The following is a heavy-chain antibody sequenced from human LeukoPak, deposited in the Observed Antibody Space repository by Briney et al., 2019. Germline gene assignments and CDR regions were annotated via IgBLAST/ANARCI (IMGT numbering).Heavy chain of an antibody. CDR3: AREIAAAGTSFDY. D-gene: IGHD6-13*01. V-gene: IGHV3-21*01. CDR2: ISSGRSSI. CDR1: GFTFSSYN. J-gene: IGHJ4*02. Sequence: GSLRLSCAASGFTFSSYNMNWVRQAPGKGLEWVSSISSGRSSIYYADSVKGRFTISRDNAKNSLYLQMNSLRAEDTAVYYCAREIAAAGTSFDYWGQGTLVTVSS.